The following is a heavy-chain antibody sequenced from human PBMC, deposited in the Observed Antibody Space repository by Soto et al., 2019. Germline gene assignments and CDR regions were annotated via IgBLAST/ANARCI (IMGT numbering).Heavy chain of an antibody. CDR1: RFTFGSYS. V-gene: IGHV3-21*01. D-gene: IGHD4-4*01. Sequence: GGSLRLSCAASRFTFGSYSMNWVRQAPGKGLEWVSSISSSSSYIYYADSVKGRFTISRDNSKNSLYLQMNSLRAEDTAVYYCARERRQSLFWFDPWDQETLVTVSS. CDR2: ISSSSSYI. CDR3: ARERRQSLFWFDP. J-gene: IGHJ5*02.